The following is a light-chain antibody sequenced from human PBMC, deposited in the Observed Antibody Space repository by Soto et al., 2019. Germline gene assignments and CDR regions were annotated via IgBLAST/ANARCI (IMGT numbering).Light chain of an antibody. Sequence: EVVLTQPPGTLSFSPGQSATLSYRASQTVRNNYLAWYQQKPGQAPRLLIYDASSRATGIPDRFSGTVSGTDFTLTISRLEPEDFAVYYCQQYGSSPITFGQGTRLEIK. J-gene: IGKJ5*01. CDR2: DAS. CDR1: QTVRNNY. CDR3: QQYGSSPIT. V-gene: IGKV3-20*01.